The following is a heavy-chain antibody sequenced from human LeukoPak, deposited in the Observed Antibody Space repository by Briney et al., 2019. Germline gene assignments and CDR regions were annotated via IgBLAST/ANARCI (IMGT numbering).Heavy chain of an antibody. CDR3: AGNWGYYYYMDV. Sequence: SETLSLTCTVSGGSISSYYWSWIRQPPEKGLEWIGYIYYSGSTNYNPSLKSRVTISVDTSKNQFSLKLSSVTAADTAVYYCAGNWGYYYYMDVWGKGTTVTVSS. D-gene: IGHD7-27*01. V-gene: IGHV4-59*01. CDR2: IYYSGST. CDR1: GGSISSYY. J-gene: IGHJ6*03.